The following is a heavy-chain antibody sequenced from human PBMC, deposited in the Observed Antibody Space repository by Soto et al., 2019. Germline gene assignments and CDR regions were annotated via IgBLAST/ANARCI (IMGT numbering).Heavy chain of an antibody. CDR3: ANYFDYDYYARDV. D-gene: IGHD3-9*01. CDR2: INAGNGST. Sequence: QVQLVQSGAEMKKPGASVKVSCKASGYSFTSYAIHWVRQAPGQTLEWMGWINAGNGSTKYSEKLQDRVTITRDTSASTAYMELSSLISEDTAVYYWANYFDYDYYARDVWGQGTTVTVSS. CDR1: GYSFTSYA. V-gene: IGHV1-3*01. J-gene: IGHJ6*02.